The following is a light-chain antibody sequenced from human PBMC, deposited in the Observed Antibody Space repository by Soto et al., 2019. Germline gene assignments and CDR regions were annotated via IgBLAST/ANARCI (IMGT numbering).Light chain of an antibody. Sequence: DIQVTQSPSSLAASVGDRVTITCRTSQTIGIYVKWYQQKPGEAPRLLNNAASRLPRGVRPRFSGTGSGTQFALTIASLLPEELESYCCQQTYVKPLTFGEGRKV. CDR1: QTIGIY. CDR2: AAS. J-gene: IGKJ4*01. CDR3: QQTYVKPLT. V-gene: IGKV1-39*01.